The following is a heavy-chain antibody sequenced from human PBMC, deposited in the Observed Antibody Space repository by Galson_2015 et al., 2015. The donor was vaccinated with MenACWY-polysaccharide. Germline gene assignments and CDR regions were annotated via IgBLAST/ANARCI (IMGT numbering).Heavy chain of an antibody. J-gene: IGHJ5*02. CDR2: LNTDGTRT. Sequence: LSLSCAASGFTFPTYWMHWVRQVPGRGLFWVSRLNTDGTRTTYADSVKGRFPLSRDNAKTTLSLQMNSLRVEDTAIYYCVRDRAAVIRSLPCNYYDPWGQGTLVTVSS. CDR3: VRDRAAVIRSLPCNYYDP. D-gene: IGHD1-7*01. V-gene: IGHV3-74*03. CDR1: GFTFPTYW.